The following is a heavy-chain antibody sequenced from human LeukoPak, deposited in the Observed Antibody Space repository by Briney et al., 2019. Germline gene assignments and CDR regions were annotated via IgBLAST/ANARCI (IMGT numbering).Heavy chain of an antibody. CDR1: GLTFSSYS. Sequence: GGSLRLSCAVSGLTFSSYSMNWVRQAPGKGLEWVSSITATSSYIYYADSVRGRFTISRDNAKNSLYLQMNRLRAEDTAVYYCARPAAAIPPYWGQGTLVTVSS. CDR2: ITATSSYI. J-gene: IGHJ4*02. CDR3: ARPAAAIPPY. V-gene: IGHV3-21*01. D-gene: IGHD6-13*01.